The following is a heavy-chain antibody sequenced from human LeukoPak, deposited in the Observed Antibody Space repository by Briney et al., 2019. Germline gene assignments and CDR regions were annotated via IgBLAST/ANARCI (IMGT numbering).Heavy chain of an antibody. J-gene: IGHJ4*02. CDR3: ARYNAGSLDF. Sequence: GESLKISCKAYEYSFSTNWIGWVRQMPGKGLEWMGLIYPGDSQSKYSPSFQGHVTFSADTSRNTAFLQWNSLKASDTAMYYCARYNAGSLDFWGQGTMIYVSS. V-gene: IGHV5-51*01. CDR2: IYPGDSQS. CDR1: EYSFSTNW. D-gene: IGHD3-10*01.